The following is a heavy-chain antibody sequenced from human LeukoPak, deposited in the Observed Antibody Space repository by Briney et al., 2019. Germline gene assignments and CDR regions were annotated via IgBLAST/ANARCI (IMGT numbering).Heavy chain of an antibody. CDR3: ARDRKLAPTGYGYYYYGMDV. CDR1: GYTFTRYG. D-gene: IGHD5-18*01. CDR2: ISAYNGNT. J-gene: IGHJ6*02. V-gene: IGHV1-18*01. Sequence: ASVKVSCKASGYTFTRYGISWVRQTPGQGLEWMGWISAYNGNTNYAQKLQGRVTMTTDTSTSTAYMELRSLRSDDTAVYYCARDRKLAPTGYGYYYYGMDVWGQGTTVTVSS.